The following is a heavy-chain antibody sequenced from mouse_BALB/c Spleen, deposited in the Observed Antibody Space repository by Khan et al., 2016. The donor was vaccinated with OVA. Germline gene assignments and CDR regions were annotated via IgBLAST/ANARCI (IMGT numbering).Heavy chain of an antibody. CDR1: GYTFTEYT. CDR3: ARDAGRY. J-gene: IGHJ4*01. V-gene: IGHV1-18*01. CDR2: INPRNGVT. D-gene: IGHD3-3*01. Sequence: EVQLQQSGPELVKPGASVKISCKPSGYTFTEYTLHWVKQSHGKSLEWIGVINPRNGVTSYNQKFKGRATVTVDKSSSTAYMEFRSLTSEDSAVYYCARDAGRYWGQGTSVTASS.